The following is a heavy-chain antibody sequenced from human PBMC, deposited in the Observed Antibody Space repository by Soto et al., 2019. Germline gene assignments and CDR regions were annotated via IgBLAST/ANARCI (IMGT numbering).Heavy chain of an antibody. V-gene: IGHV1-8*01. CDR1: GYTFTIYD. CDR3: ASAYPSRDCASGVCYHLTS. Sequence: ASVKVSCKASGYTFTIYDINWVRQATGQGLEWMGWMNPNSGNTGYAQKFPGRVTMPRKTSISTAYMYLSSLRSEDTAVYYCASAYPSRDCASGVCYHLTSWGQGTLVTVS. CDR2: MNPNSGNT. J-gene: IGHJ5*02. D-gene: IGHD2-8*01.